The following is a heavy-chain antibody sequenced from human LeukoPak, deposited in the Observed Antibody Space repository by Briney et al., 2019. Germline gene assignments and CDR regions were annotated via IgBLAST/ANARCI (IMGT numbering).Heavy chain of an antibody. V-gene: IGHV3-74*01. D-gene: IGHD3-22*01. Sequence: GGSLRLSCAASGFTFSRYWMHWVRQAPGKGLVWVSRINSDGSSTSYADSVKGRFTISRGNAKNTLYLQMISLRAEDTAVYYCARAYSDSSGYYPPYFDYWGQGTLVTVSS. CDR3: ARAYSDSSGYYPPYFDY. CDR2: INSDGSST. J-gene: IGHJ4*02. CDR1: GFTFSRYW.